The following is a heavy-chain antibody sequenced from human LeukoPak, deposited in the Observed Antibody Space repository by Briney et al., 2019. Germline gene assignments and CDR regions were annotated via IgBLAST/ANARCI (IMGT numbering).Heavy chain of an antibody. V-gene: IGHV4-4*02. J-gene: IGHJ4*02. CDR2: IYHSGST. CDR3: ASYDSSGYYYFDY. Sequence: SGTLSLTCAVSGGSISSSNWWSWVRRPPGKGLEWIGEIYHSGSTNYNPSLKSRVTISVDKSKNQFSLKLSSVTAADTAVYYCASYDSSGYYYFDYWGQGTLVTVSS. CDR1: GGSISSSNW. D-gene: IGHD3-22*01.